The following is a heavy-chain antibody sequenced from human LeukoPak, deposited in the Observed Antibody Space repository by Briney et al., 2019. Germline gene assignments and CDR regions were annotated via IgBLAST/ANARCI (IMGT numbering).Heavy chain of an antibody. CDR1: GRSICISRYY. J-gene: IGHJ5*02. D-gene: IGHD3-3*01. CDR3: GRAQLRLLEWLSPYNWFDV. Sequence: WETLSLACTVSGRSICISRYYWAWIRQPPGKGLETIGIIYYSVSTHYNPSLNSRHIISVHTTNNQFTRTLSYVSAPDSVINYCGRAQLRLLEWLSPYNWFDVWGQGTLVTVSS. V-gene: IGHV4-39*06. CDR2: IYYSVST.